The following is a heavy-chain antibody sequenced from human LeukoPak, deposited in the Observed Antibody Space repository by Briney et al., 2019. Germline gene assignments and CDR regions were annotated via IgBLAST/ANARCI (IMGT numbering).Heavy chain of an antibody. D-gene: IGHD6-13*01. CDR1: GGSISSYY. Sequence: SSETLSLTCTVSGGSISSYYWSWIRQPPGKGLEWIGYIYYSGSTNYNPSLKSRVTISVDTSKNQFSLKLSSVTAADTAVYYCASLGGGIAAAGSWGQGTLVTVSS. J-gene: IGHJ5*02. V-gene: IGHV4-59*12. CDR3: ASLGGGIAAAGS. CDR2: IYYSGST.